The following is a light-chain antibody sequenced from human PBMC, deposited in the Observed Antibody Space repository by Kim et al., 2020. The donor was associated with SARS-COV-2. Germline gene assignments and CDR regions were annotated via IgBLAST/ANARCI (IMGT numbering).Light chain of an antibody. CDR3: SSYTSSKTWV. Sequence: QSALTQPASVSGSPGQWFTISCTGSNSDIGGYNYVSWYQQHPGKAPKLIIYDVTKRPSGVSDRFSGSKSGNTASLIISGLQADDEADYYCSSYTSSKTWVFSGGTQLTVL. CDR2: DVT. V-gene: IGLV2-14*03. CDR1: NSDIGGYNY. J-gene: IGLJ3*02.